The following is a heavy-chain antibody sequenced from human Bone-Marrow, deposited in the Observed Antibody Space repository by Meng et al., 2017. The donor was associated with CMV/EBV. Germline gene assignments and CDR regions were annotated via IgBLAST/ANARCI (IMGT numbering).Heavy chain of an antibody. Sequence: SGFTFGCCAMSWVRRAPGKGLKWVSVISGSGGSACNADSVKGRFTISRDNSKNTLYLQMNSLRAEDTAVYYCAKDRSVRGTTDYFDYWGQGTLVTVSS. CDR3: AKDRSVRGTTDYFDY. J-gene: IGHJ4*02. D-gene: IGHD4-17*01. V-gene: IGHV3-23*01. CDR2: ISGSGGSA. CDR1: GFTFGCCA.